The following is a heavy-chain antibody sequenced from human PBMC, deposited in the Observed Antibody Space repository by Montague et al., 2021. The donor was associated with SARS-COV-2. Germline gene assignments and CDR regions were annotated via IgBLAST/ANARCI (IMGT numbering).Heavy chain of an antibody. D-gene: IGHD6-13*01. CDR1: GGSISSSSHY. Sequence: SETLSLTCTVAGGSISSSSHYWGWIRQPLGKGLEWIGTIYYSGSTXYNSSLKSRVIISVDTSKNQFSLTPSSVTAADTAVYYCARVEAQQLGNYWGQGTLVTVSS. J-gene: IGHJ4*02. CDR2: IYYSGST. CDR3: ARVEAQQLGNY. V-gene: IGHV4-39*07.